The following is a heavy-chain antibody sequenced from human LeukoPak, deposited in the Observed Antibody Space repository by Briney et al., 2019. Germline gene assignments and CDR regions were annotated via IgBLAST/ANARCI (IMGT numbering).Heavy chain of an antibody. CDR3: ARTTYYFSSGSLDGFDI. CDR2: IQPGDSNT. D-gene: IGHD3-10*01. CDR1: GYRFTSYW. Sequence: GESLKISCQGSGYRFTSYWIGWVRQLPGKGLEWMGIIQPGDSNTRYSPSFQGQVTISADKTIRTAYLQWSTLKASDTATYYCARTTYYFSSGSLDGFDIWGQGTMVTVSS. V-gene: IGHV5-51*01. J-gene: IGHJ3*02.